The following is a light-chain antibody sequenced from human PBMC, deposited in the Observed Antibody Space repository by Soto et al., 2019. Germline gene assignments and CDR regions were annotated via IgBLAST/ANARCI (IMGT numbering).Light chain of an antibody. J-gene: IGKJ1*01. CDR1: QSVSSSY. Sequence: EIVLTQSPGTLSLSPGERATLSCRASQSVSSSYLAWYQQRPGQAPRLLIYHASTRATGVPARFSGSGSGTEFTLTISSLQSDDFAVYSCLQYHNLWAFGQGTKVDNK. V-gene: IGKV3D-7*01. CDR2: HAS. CDR3: LQYHNLWA.